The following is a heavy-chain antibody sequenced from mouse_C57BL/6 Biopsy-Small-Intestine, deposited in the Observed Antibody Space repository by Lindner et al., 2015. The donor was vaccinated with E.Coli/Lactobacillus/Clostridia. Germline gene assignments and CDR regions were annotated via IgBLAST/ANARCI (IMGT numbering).Heavy chain of an antibody. CDR3: ARYDGYYYAMDY. Sequence: LQESGEALVKPGGSLKLSCAASGFTFSDYGMHWVRQAPEKGLEWVAYISSGSSTIYYADTVKGRFTISRDNAKNTLFLQMTSLRSEDTAMYYCARYDGYYYAMDYWGQGTSVTVSS. D-gene: IGHD2-3*01. CDR2: ISSGSSTI. CDR1: GFTFSDYG. V-gene: IGHV5-17*01. J-gene: IGHJ4*01.